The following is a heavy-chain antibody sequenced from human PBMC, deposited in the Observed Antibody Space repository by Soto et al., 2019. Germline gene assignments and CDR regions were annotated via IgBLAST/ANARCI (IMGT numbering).Heavy chain of an antibody. Sequence: EVQLVESGGGLVKPGGSLRLSCAASGFTFSSYSMNWVRQAPGKGLEWVSSISSSSSYIYYADSVKGRFTISRDNAKKDTHYYRLEERVGWEGGGGVFCCGAGCVFCVGRGFFFFFHCGRRDVGGQRTTSPVS. J-gene: IGHJ6*01. CDR1: GFTFSSYS. CDR2: ISSSSSYI. V-gene: IGHV3-21*01. D-gene: IGHD3-16*01. CDR3: FCCGAGCVFCVGRGFFFFFHCGRRDV.